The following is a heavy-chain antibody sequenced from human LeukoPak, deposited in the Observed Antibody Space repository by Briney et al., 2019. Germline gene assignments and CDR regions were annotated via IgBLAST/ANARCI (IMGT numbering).Heavy chain of an antibody. J-gene: IGHJ6*02. Sequence: GESLKISCKGSGYSFTSYWIGWVRQMPGKGLEWMGIIYPGDSDTRYGPSLQGQVTISVDKSISPAYLQWSSLKASDTAMYYCASDPVQGGDYYYGMDVWGQGTTVTVSS. CDR3: ASDPVQGGDYYYGMDV. CDR2: IYPGDSDT. CDR1: GYSFTSYW. V-gene: IGHV5-51*01.